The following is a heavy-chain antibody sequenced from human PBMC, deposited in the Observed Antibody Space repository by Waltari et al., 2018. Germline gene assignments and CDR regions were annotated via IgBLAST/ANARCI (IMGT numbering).Heavy chain of an antibody. D-gene: IGHD3-10*01. CDR3: ARDGRLNYYGSGSYDY. CDR1: GGSISSSSYY. CDR2: IYYSGST. V-gene: IGHV4-39*07. J-gene: IGHJ4*02. Sequence: QLQLQESGPGLVKPSETLSLTCTVSGGSISSSSYYWGWLRQPPGKGLEWIGSIYYSGSTYYNPSLKSRVTISVDTSKNQFSLKLSSVTAADTAVYYCARDGRLNYYGSGSYDYWGQGTLVTVSS.